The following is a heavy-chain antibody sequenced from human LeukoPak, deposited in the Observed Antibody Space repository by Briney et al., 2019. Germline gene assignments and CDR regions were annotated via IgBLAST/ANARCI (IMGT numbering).Heavy chain of an antibody. CDR2: IYTSGST. CDR3: ARDLLWFGELENYYYGMDV. Sequence: SQTLCLTCTASGVSISSGSYYWSWLRQPAGKGLEWIGRIYTSGSTNYNPSLKSRVTISVDTSKNQFSLKLSSVTAADTAVYYCARDLLWFGELENYYYGMDVWGQGTTVTVSS. CDR1: GVSISSGSYY. J-gene: IGHJ6*02. V-gene: IGHV4-61*02. D-gene: IGHD3-10*01.